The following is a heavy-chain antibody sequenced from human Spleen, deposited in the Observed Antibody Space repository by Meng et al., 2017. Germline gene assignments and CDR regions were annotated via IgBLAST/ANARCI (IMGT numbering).Heavy chain of an antibody. CDR2: IKQDGSEK. V-gene: IGHV3-7*01. J-gene: IGHJ4*02. Sequence: GESLKISCAASGFTFTSYWMSWVRQAPGKGLEWVANIKQDGSEKYYVDSVKGRFTISRDSAKNSLYLQMNSLRADDTAVYYCARERSSWRIIDYWGQGTLVTVSS. CDR3: ARERSSWRIIDY. CDR1: GFTFTSYW. D-gene: IGHD6-13*01.